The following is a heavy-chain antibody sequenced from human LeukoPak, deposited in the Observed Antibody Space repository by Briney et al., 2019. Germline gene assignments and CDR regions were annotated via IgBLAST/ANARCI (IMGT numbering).Heavy chain of an antibody. V-gene: IGHV4-34*01. J-gene: IGHJ5*02. CDR3: ARDSYNWNVDAFDP. CDR1: GGSFSDYY. Sequence: SETLSLTCAVYGGSFSDYYWSWIRQPPGKGLEWIGEINHSGSTDYSPSLKSRVTISIDKSKNHFSLKLTSVTAADTAIYYCARDSYNWNVDAFDPWGQGTLVTVSS. CDR2: INHSGST. D-gene: IGHD1-20*01.